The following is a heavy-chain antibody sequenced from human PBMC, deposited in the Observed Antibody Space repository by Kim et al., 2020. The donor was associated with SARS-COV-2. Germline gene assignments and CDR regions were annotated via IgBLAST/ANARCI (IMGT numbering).Heavy chain of an antibody. D-gene: IGHD2-2*01. CDR2: ISCDGGST. CDR3: AKDINQLPRVYYYYYYGMDV. V-gene: IGHV3-43*02. CDR1: GFTFDNYA. J-gene: IGHJ6*02. Sequence: GGSLRLSCAASGFTFDNYAMHWVRQAPGKGLEWVSLISCDGGSTYYADSVKGRFTISRDNSKNSLYLQMNSLRTEDTALYYCAKDINQLPRVYYYYYYGMDVCGQGTTVTASS.